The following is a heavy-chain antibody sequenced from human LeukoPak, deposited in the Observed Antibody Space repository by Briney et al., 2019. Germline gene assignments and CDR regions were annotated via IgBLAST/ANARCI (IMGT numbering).Heavy chain of an antibody. D-gene: IGHD7-27*01. Sequence: SSETLSLTCTVSGGSIRSSSYYWGWIRQPPGKGPEWIASIYYSGSTYYNPSLKSRVTISVDTSKNQFSLRLSSVTAADTAVYYCASNWGGDEYYFDYWGQGSLVTVSS. J-gene: IGHJ4*02. CDR2: IYYSGST. CDR1: GGSIRSSSYY. CDR3: ASNWGGDEYYFDY. V-gene: IGHV4-39*01.